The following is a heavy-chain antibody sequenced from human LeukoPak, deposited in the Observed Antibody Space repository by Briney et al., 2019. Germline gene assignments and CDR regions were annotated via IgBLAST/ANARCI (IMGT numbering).Heavy chain of an antibody. Sequence: GGSLTLSCAVSGFSLYIACMICFRQAPGKGLVGVGHIKSKGDGETTNYAAPLKGRFAISRDDSKNTLYLQLNSLEIEDTALYYCAADVPGGTYPLDYWGQGTLVTVSS. V-gene: IGHV3-15*01. CDR1: GFSLYIAC. CDR2: IKSKGDGETT. J-gene: IGHJ4*02. D-gene: IGHD1-26*01. CDR3: AADVPGGTYPLDY.